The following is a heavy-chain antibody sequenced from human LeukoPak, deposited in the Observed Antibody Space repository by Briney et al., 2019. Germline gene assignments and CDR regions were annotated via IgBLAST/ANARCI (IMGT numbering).Heavy chain of an antibody. CDR1: GFSFSRYS. D-gene: IGHD6-19*01. J-gene: IGHJ5*02. CDR2: ISSSSNYL. V-gene: IGHV3-21*01. CDR3: ARDPSTGWYLKGWFDP. Sequence: GGTLRLSCAGSGFSFSRYSMNWVRQAPGKGLEWVSSISSSSNYLYYADSVKGRFTISRDNAKNSLYLQMNSLSAEDTAVYYWARDPSTGWYLKGWFDPWGQGTLVTVSS.